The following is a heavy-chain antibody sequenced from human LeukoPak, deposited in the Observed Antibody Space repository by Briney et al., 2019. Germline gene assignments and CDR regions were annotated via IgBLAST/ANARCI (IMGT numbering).Heavy chain of an antibody. D-gene: IGHD3-10*01. V-gene: IGHV3-48*03. CDR3: ARDGGSGILE. Sequence: GGALRLSCAASGFTFSSYEMNWVRQAPGKGLEWVSYSSSNGSPIFYADSVKGRLNISRDNAKNSLSLLMNSLRAEDTAVYYCARDGGSGILEWGQGTLVTVFS. CDR1: GFTFSSYE. CDR2: SSSNGSPI. J-gene: IGHJ4*02.